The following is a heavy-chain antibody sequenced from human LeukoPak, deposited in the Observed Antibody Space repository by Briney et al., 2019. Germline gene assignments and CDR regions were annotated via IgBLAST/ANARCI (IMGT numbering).Heavy chain of an antibody. CDR3: AREIRGYCSSTSCLDYFDY. Sequence: SETLSLTCTVSGGSISSYYWSWIRQPPGKGLEWIGYIYYSGSTNYNPSLKSRVTISVDTSKNQFSLKLSSVTAADTAVYYCAREIRGYCSSTSCLDYFDYWGQGTLVTVSS. J-gene: IGHJ4*02. CDR2: IYYSGST. V-gene: IGHV4-59*01. D-gene: IGHD2-2*01. CDR1: GGSISSYY.